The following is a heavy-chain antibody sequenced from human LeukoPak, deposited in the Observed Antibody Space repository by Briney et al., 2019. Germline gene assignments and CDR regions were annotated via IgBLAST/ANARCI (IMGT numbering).Heavy chain of an antibody. CDR1: GLTFSNAW. CDR3: TWEWELLYY. D-gene: IGHD1-26*01. Sequence: GGSLRLSCAASGLTFSNAWMSWVRQAPGKGLEWVGRIKSKTDGGTTDYGAPVKGRFTISRDDSKNTLYLQMDSLKTEDTAVYYCTWEWELLYYWGQGTLVTVSS. V-gene: IGHV3-15*01. J-gene: IGHJ4*02. CDR2: IKSKTDGGTT.